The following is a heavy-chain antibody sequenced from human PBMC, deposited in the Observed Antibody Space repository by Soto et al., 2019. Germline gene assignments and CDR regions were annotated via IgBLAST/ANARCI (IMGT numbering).Heavy chain of an antibody. Sequence: QVQLVQSGAEVKKPGASVKVSCKASGYTFTGCTMHWVRQAPGQGLEWMGWSNPYSGGTDYAQKFQGRVTMTRDTSNSTVYMELSWLRSDDTAVYYCAPANGSLPIHLWGQGTLVTVSS. CDR1: GYTFTGCT. J-gene: IGHJ1*01. V-gene: IGHV1-2*02. CDR3: APANGSLPIHL. D-gene: IGHD1-26*01. CDR2: SNPYSGGT.